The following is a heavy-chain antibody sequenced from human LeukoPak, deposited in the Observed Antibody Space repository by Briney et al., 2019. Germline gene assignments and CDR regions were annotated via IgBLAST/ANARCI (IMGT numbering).Heavy chain of an antibody. Sequence: GGSLRLSCAASGFTFSSYEMNWVRQAPGKGLEWVSYISSSGSTIYYADSVKGRFTISRDNAKNSLYLQMNSLRAEDTAVYYCARDRHIVVVTAIDYWGQGTLVTVSS. D-gene: IGHD2-21*02. CDR2: ISSSGSTI. CDR1: GFTFSSYE. J-gene: IGHJ4*02. V-gene: IGHV3-48*03. CDR3: ARDRHIVVVTAIDY.